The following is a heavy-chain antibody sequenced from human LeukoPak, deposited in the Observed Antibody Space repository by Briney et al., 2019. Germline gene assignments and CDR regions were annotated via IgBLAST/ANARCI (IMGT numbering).Heavy chain of an antibody. CDR1: GFTFSSYG. V-gene: IGHV3-33*01. Sequence: GGSLRLSCAASGFTFSSYGMHWVRQAPGKGLGWVAVIWYDGSNKYYADSVKGRFTISRDNSKNTLYLQMNSLRAEDTAVYYCARDPGLWFGDPSPYFDYWGQGTLVTVSS. D-gene: IGHD3-10*01. CDR2: IWYDGSNK. J-gene: IGHJ4*02. CDR3: ARDPGLWFGDPSPYFDY.